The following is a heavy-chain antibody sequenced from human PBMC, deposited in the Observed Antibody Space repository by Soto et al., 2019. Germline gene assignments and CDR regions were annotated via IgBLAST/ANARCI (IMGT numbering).Heavy chain of an antibody. D-gene: IGHD3-22*01. J-gene: IGHJ4*02. V-gene: IGHV4-31*03. Sequence: QVQLQESGPGLVKPSQTLSLTCTVSGGSIGSGSYYWSWIRQHPGKGLEWIGYINYSGSTFYIPSPTGRVTPAIATSPRRLSLRLSSVTAAATAVYYCARAGYDRDGGGYYYFDYWGQGTLVTVSS. CDR3: ARAGYDRDGGGYYYFDY. CDR2: INYSGST. CDR1: GGSIGSGSYY.